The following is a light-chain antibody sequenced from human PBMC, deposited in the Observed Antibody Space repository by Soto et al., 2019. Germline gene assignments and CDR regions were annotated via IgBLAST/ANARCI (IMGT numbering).Light chain of an antibody. CDR2: GAS. J-gene: IGKJ1*01. V-gene: IGKV3-20*01. Sequence: EIVLTQTPGILSLSPGEGATLSCRASQSVSSSYLAWYQQKPGQAPRLLIYGASSRATGIPDRFSGSGSGTDFTLTISRLEPEDFAVYYCQQYGSSPRTFGQGTKVDI. CDR3: QQYGSSPRT. CDR1: QSVSSSY.